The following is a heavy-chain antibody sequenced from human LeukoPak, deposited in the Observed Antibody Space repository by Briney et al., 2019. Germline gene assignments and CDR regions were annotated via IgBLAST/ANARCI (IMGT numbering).Heavy chain of an antibody. CDR2: ISNSGGTT. V-gene: IGHV3-23*01. CDR1: GFTFSSYA. J-gene: IGHJ6*03. CDR3: TRASSSTWSYYYYYMDV. D-gene: IGHD6-13*01. Sequence: GGSLRLSCAASGFTFSSYAMSWVRQAPGKGLEWVSTISNSGGTTYYADSVKGRFTISRDDSENTLYLQMNSLKTEDTAVYYCTRASSSTWSYYYYYMDVWGKGTTVTISS.